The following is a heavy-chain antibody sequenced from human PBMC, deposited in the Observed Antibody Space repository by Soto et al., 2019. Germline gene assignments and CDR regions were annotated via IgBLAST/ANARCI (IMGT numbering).Heavy chain of an antibody. V-gene: IGHV4-39*01. CDR1: GYSISSSSYY. CDR2: IYYSGST. J-gene: IGHJ5*02. Sequence: SDTLSITCTVSGYSISSSSYYWGWIRQPPGKGLEWIGSIYYSGSTYYNPSLKSRVTISVDTSKNQLPITVIAVTESDTALYXXXXXXXXXXXXFDPWGQGTLVTVS. CDR3: XXXXXXXXXXFDP.